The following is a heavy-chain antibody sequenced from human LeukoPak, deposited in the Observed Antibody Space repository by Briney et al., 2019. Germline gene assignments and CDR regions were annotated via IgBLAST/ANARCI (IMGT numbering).Heavy chain of an antibody. D-gene: IGHD3-22*01. J-gene: IGHJ4*02. CDR3: ARGGITMIVASGVYFDY. Sequence: GRSLRLSCAASGISFSRHGMHWVRQAPGKGLEWVAGIWYDGSNKNYADSVKGRFTISRDNSKNTLYLQMNSLRAEDTAVYYCARGGITMIVASGVYFDYWGQGTLVTVSS. V-gene: IGHV3-33*01. CDR1: GISFSRHG. CDR2: IWYDGSNK.